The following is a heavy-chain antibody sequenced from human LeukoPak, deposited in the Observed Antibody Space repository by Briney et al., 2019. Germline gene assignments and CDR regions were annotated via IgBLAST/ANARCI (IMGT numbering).Heavy chain of an antibody. CDR3: VRVYHDGSFESGNWFDP. CDR2: INPNSGRA. Sequence: ASVKVSCTASGYTFTSYAMNWVRQAPGQGLEWMGWINPNSGRAGCVQKFQGRVNITRDTSISTAYMELSSLRSEDTAVYYCVRVYHDGSFESGNWFDPWGQGTLVTVSS. V-gene: IGHV1-8*02. CDR1: GYTFTSYA. J-gene: IGHJ5*02. D-gene: IGHD3-22*01.